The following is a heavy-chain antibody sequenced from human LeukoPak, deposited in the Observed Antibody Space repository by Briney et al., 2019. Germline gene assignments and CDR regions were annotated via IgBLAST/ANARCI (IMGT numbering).Heavy chain of an antibody. CDR2: INTDGSST. Sequence: PGGSLRLPSAASGFTFSSYCMHWVRQAPGKGLVWVSRINTDGSSTSYADSVKGRFTTSTDNATNTLYLTMNSLRAKDTAVYYCARGQWAYYMDVWGKGTTVTVSS. J-gene: IGHJ6*03. D-gene: IGHD2-8*01. CDR3: ARGQWAYYMDV. CDR1: GFTFSSYC. V-gene: IGHV3-74*01.